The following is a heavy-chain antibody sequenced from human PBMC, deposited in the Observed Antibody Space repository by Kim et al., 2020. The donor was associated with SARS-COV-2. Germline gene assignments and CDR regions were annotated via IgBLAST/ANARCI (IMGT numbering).Heavy chain of an antibody. J-gene: IGHJ6*02. Sequence: SETLSLTCAVYGGSFSGYYWSWIRQPPGKGLEWIGEINHSGSTNYNPSLKSRVTISVDTSKNQFSLKLSSVTAADTAVYYCARRRRLGIVSSRFDYYYGMDVWGQGTTVTVSS. CDR3: ARRRRLGIVSSRFDYYYGMDV. D-gene: IGHD7-27*01. V-gene: IGHV4-34*01. CDR2: INHSGST. CDR1: GGSFSGYY.